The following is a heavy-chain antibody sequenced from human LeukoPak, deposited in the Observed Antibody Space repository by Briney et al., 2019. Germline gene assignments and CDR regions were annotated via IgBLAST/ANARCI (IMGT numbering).Heavy chain of an antibody. J-gene: IGHJ4*02. CDR3: ASGRYLYGSEY. CDR2: VYYIGST. D-gene: IGHD3-10*01. Sequence: SGTLSLTCTVSGGSINDYFWSWIRQPPGKGLEWMGYVYYIGSTNYNPSLKSRVTISLDTPKKQFSLTLTSVTAADTAVYYCASGRYLYGSEYWGQGTLVTVSS. CDR1: GGSINDYF. V-gene: IGHV4-59*01.